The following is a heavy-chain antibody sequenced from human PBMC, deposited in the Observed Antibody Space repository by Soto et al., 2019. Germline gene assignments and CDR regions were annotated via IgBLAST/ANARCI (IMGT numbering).Heavy chain of an antibody. CDR2: ISYDGSNK. Sequence: QVQLVESGGGVVQPGRSLRLSCAASGFTFSSYAMHWVRQAPGKGLEWVAVISYDGSNKYYADSVKGRFTISRDNSKNKLYLQMNSLRAEDTAVYYCARINGMDVWGQGTTVTVSS. J-gene: IGHJ6*02. V-gene: IGHV3-30-3*01. CDR1: GFTFSSYA. CDR3: ARINGMDV.